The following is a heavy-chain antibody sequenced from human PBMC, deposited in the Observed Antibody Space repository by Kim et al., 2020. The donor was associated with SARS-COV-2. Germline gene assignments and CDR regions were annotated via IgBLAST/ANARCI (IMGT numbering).Heavy chain of an antibody. D-gene: IGHD2-15*01. CDR2: IYYSGST. V-gene: IGHV4-39*01. CDR3: ASRPGRSPSACPFDP. J-gene: IGHJ5*02. Sequence: SETLSLTCTVSGFSISSGSYYWGWIRQPPGKGLEWIGTIYYSGSTYYNPSLKSRVTISVDTSKNQFSLKLSSVTAADTAVYYCASRPGRSPSACPFDPWGQGTLVTVSS. CDR1: GFSISSGSYY.